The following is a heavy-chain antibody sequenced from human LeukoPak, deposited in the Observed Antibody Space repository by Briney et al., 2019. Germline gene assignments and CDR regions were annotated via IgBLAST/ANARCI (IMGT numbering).Heavy chain of an antibody. J-gene: IGHJ4*02. V-gene: IGHV1-69*02. CDR3: ARAITMIVVVMVY. D-gene: IGHD3-22*01. Sequence: SVKVSCKASGDTFSSYTISCVRQAPGQGLEWMGKIIPIVGITDYAQRFQDRVTITADKSTSTAYMELSSLRSEDTAVYYCARAITMIVVVMVYWGQGTLVTVSS. CDR1: GDTFSSYT. CDR2: IIPIVGIT.